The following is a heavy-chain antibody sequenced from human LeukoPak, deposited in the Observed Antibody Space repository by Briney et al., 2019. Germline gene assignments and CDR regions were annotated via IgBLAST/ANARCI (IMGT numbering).Heavy chain of an antibody. Sequence: SETLSLTCTVSGGSVSSASYYWSWIRQPPGKGLESIGFAFYSGSTYYNPSLTSRVSISVDTSKNQFSLKLNSVTAADTAVYYCARDRGYCGSDSCYHFDYWGQGALVTVSS. J-gene: IGHJ4*02. D-gene: IGHD2-2*01. CDR1: GGSVSSASYY. V-gene: IGHV4-61*01. CDR2: AFYSGST. CDR3: ARDRGYCGSDSCYHFDY.